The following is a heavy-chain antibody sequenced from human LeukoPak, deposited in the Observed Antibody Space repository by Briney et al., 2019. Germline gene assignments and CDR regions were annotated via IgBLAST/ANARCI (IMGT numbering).Heavy chain of an antibody. Sequence: ASVKVSCKASGYTFTSYYMHWVRQAPGQGLEWMGIINPSGGSTSYAQKFQGRVTMTRDTSTSTVYMELSSLRSEDTAVYYCARPKKARDVSGSYPLYGMDVWGQGTTVTVSS. CDR2: INPSGGST. CDR3: ARPKKARDVSGSYPLYGMDV. CDR1: GYTFTSYY. J-gene: IGHJ6*02. D-gene: IGHD1-26*01. V-gene: IGHV1-46*01.